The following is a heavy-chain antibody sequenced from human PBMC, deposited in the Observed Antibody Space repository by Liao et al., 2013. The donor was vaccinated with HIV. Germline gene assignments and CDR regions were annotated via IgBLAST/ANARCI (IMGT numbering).Heavy chain of an antibody. V-gene: IGHV4-34*01. CDR3: ARERGIAVAGRVYHYYYMDV. CDR1: GGSFSAYY. J-gene: IGHJ6*03. Sequence: QVQLQQWGAGLLKPSETLSLTCAVYGGSFSAYYWSWIRQPPREGAWSGLGSINHRGSTNYNPSLKSRVTISIDTSKSQFSLQLTSVTAADTAVYYCARERGIAVAGRVYHYYYMDVWGKGTTVTVSS. D-gene: IGHD6-19*01. CDR2: INHRGST.